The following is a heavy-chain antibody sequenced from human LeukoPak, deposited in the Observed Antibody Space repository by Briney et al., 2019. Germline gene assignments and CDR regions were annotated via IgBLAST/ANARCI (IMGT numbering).Heavy chain of an antibody. V-gene: IGHV4-39*07. J-gene: IGHJ5*02. CDR3: ARDLEYSRSGDRVFDP. D-gene: IGHD6-6*01. CDR2: IYYSGST. Sequence: SETLSLTCTVSGGSISSSSYYWGWIRQPPGKGLEWIGSIYYSGSTYYNPSLKSRVTISVDTSKNQFSLKLSSVTAADTAVYYCARDLEYSRSGDRVFDPWGQGTLVTVSS. CDR1: GGSISSSSYY.